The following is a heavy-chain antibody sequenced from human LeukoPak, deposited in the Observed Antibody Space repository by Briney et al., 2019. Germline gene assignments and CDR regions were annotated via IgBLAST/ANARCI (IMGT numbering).Heavy chain of an antibody. D-gene: IGHD3-9*01. CDR3: AIAHDISTAYYHTRFDY. Sequence: SETLSLTCTVSGGSISSSSYYWGRIRQPPGKGLEWVGSIYYSGSTYSNPSLKSRVTISVDTSKNQCSLKLSSVTATDTAVYDCAIAHDISTAYYHTRFDYWGQGTLVTVSS. CDR1: GGSISSSSYY. J-gene: IGHJ4*02. V-gene: IGHV4-39*07. CDR2: IYYSGST.